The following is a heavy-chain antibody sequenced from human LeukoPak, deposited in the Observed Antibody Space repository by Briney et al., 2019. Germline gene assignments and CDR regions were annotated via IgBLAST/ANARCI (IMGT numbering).Heavy chain of an antibody. CDR3: AKSLGRQLWLIRLFDY. CDR2: ISGSGGST. D-gene: IGHD5-18*01. CDR1: GFTFSSYA. Sequence: QSGGSLRLSCAASGFTFSSYAMSWVRQAPGKGLEGVSAISGSGGSTYYADSVKGRFTISRDNSKNTLYLQMNSLRAEDTAVYYCAKSLGRQLWLIRLFDYWGQGTLVTVSS. V-gene: IGHV3-23*01. J-gene: IGHJ4*02.